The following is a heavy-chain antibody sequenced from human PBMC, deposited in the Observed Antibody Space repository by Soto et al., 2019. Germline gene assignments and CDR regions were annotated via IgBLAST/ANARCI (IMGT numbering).Heavy chain of an antibody. CDR2: IYPGDSDT. CDR1: GYSFTSYW. CDR3: ARVQQLVQVYYYYGMDV. D-gene: IGHD6-13*01. V-gene: IGHV5-51*01. J-gene: IGHJ6*02. Sequence: PRESLKISCKGSGYSFTSYWIGWVRQMPGKGLEWMGIIYPGDSDTRYSPSFQGQVTISADKSISTAYLQWSSLKASDTAMYYCARVQQLVQVYYYYGMDVWGQGTTVTVSS.